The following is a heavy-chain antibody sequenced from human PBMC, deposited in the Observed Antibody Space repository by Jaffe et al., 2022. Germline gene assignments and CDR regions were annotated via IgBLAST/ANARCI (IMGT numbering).Heavy chain of an antibody. J-gene: IGHJ4*02. D-gene: IGHD3-22*01. CDR1: GFTFSSYE. CDR2: ISSSGNTI. Sequence: EVQLVESGGGLVQPGGSLRLSCAASGFTFSSYEMNWVRQAPGKGLEWVSYISSSGNTIYYADSVKGRFTISRDNAKNSLYLQMNSLRAEDTAVYYCARSQTTYYYETSGYRRDSFDYWGQGTLVTVSS. V-gene: IGHV3-48*03. CDR3: ARSQTTYYYETSGYRRDSFDY.